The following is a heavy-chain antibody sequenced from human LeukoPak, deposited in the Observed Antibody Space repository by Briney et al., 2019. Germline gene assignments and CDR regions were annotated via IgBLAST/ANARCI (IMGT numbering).Heavy chain of an antibody. Sequence: GGSLRLSCAASGFTFSSYGMHWVRQAPGKGLEWVAVIWYDGSNKYYGDSVKGRFTISRDNSKKTLYLQMNSLRVDDTAVYYCARASRLVVVRRYYFDYWGQGTLVTVSS. CDR1: GFTFSSYG. D-gene: IGHD3-22*01. V-gene: IGHV3-33*01. J-gene: IGHJ4*02. CDR2: IWYDGSNK. CDR3: ARASRLVVVRRYYFDY.